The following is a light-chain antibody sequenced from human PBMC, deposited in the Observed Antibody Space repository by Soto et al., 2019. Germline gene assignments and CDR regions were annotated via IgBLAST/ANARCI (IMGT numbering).Light chain of an antibody. CDR2: AAS. Sequence: IQMTQSPSSLPASVGDRVTVTCRASQSIRGYLNWYQHKPGTAPNLLIFAASRLQTGVPLRFSGSGYGTNFTLTISNLHTEDFATYSCQQTYRIPLTFGGGTKVDIK. CDR3: QQTYRIPLT. J-gene: IGKJ4*01. V-gene: IGKV1-39*01. CDR1: QSIRGY.